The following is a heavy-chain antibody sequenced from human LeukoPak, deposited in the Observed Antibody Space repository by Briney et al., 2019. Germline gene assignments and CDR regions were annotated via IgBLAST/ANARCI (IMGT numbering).Heavy chain of an antibody. J-gene: IGHJ4*02. CDR2: INHSGST. CDR3: ARGRIMITFGGVIVSNYFDY. Sequence: PSETLSLTCAVYGGSLSGYYWSWIRQPPGKGLEWIGEINHSGSTNYNPSLKSRVTISVDTSKNQFSLKLSSVTAADTAVYYCARGRIMITFGGVIVSNYFDYWGQGTLVTVSS. V-gene: IGHV4-34*01. D-gene: IGHD3-16*02. CDR1: GGSLSGYY.